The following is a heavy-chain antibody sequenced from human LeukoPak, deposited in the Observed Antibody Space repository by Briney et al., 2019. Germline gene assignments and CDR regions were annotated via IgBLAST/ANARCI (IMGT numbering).Heavy chain of an antibody. CDR2: IYYSGST. J-gene: IGHJ6*03. Sequence: SETLSLTCTVSGGSISSSSYDWGWIRQPPGKGLEWIGSIYYSGSTYYNPSLKSRVTISVDTSKNQFSLKLSSVTAADTAVYYCARRPLKYYDILTGSTPYYLDVWGKGTTVTVSS. V-gene: IGHV4-39*01. CDR3: ARRPLKYYDILTGSTPYYLDV. CDR1: GGSISSSSYD. D-gene: IGHD3-9*01.